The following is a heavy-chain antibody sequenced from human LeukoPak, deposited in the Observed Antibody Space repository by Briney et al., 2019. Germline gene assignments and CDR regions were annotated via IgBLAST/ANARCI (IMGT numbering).Heavy chain of an antibody. J-gene: IGHJ5*02. CDR1: GFTFSSYA. Sequence: GGSLRLSCAASGFTFSSYAMSWVRQAPGKGLEWVSAISGSGGSTYYADSVKGRFTISRDNSKNTLYLQMNSLRAEDTAVYYCAKDQQQQVTGPWFDPWGQGTLVTVSS. CDR3: AKDQQQQVTGPWFDP. V-gene: IGHV3-23*01. D-gene: IGHD6-13*01. CDR2: ISGSGGST.